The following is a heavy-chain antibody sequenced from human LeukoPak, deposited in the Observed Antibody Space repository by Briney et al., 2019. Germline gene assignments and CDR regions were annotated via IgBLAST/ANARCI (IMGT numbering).Heavy chain of an antibody. V-gene: IGHV6-1*01. J-gene: IGHJ3*02. CDR2: TYYRSKWYN. D-gene: IGHD1-26*01. Sequence: SQTLSLTCAISGDSVSSNSAAWNWIRQSPSRGLEWLGRTYYRSKWYNDYAVSVKSRITINPDTSKNQFSLQLNSVTPEVTAVSHCARDAYPLIVGATDAFDIWGQGTMITVSS. CDR3: ARDAYPLIVGATDAFDI. CDR1: GDSVSSNSAA.